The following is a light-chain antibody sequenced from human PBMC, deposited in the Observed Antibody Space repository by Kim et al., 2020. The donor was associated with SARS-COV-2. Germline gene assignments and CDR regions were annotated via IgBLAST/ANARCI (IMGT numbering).Light chain of an antibody. CDR1: QSAGTN. J-gene: IGKJ1*01. CDR3: QQYNDWPWT. CDR2: DSS. Sequence: VMTQSPATLSVSPGERATLSCRASQSAGTNLAWYQHKPGQAPRLLISDSSTRATGIPARFSGIGSGTEFTLTISSLQSEDFALYYCQQYNDWPWTFGPGTKVDIK. V-gene: IGKV3-15*01.